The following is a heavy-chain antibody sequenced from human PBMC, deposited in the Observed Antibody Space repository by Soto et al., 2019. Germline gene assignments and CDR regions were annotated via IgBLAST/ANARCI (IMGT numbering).Heavy chain of an antibody. V-gene: IGHV2-5*01. Sequence: SGPSLENPTHTRTLTCTFSGFSLSTSGVGVGWIRQPPGKALEWLALIYWNDDKRYSPSLKSRLTITKDTSKNQVVLTMTNMDPVEKATYYCSHRGYMRDVWEFDPCGQGTLVSVSS. J-gene: IGHJ5*02. CDR1: GFSLSTSGVG. CDR2: IYWNDDK. D-gene: IGHD2-2*02. CDR3: SHRGYMRDVWEFDP.